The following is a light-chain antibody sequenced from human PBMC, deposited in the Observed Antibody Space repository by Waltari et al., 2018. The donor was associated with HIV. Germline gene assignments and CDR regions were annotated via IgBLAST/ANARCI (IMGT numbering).Light chain of an antibody. CDR2: EVS. Sequence: HSVLTQPASVSGSPGQSITISCSGPNSALSSLHFVTWYQHYPGRAPRLIIFEVSSRPSGISDRVSGSKSGDTASLTISALRTEDEADYFCSSYSPRTSVVFGGGTKVTVL. CDR3: SSYSPRTSVV. CDR1: NSALSSLHF. J-gene: IGLJ3*02. V-gene: IGLV2-14*01.